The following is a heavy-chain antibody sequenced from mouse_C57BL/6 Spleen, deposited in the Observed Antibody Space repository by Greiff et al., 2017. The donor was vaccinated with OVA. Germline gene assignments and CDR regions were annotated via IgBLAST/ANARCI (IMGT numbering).Heavy chain of an antibody. CDR2: IYPGDGDT. CDR3: AREQDYYGSSYPFAY. Sequence: VQLQESGAELVKPGASVKISCKASGYAFSSYWMNWVKQRPGKGLEWIGQIYPGDGDTNYNGKFKGKATLTADKSSSTAYMQLSSLTSEDSAVYFCAREQDYYGSSYPFAYWGQGTLVTVSA. D-gene: IGHD1-1*01. J-gene: IGHJ3*01. CDR1: GYAFSSYW. V-gene: IGHV1-80*01.